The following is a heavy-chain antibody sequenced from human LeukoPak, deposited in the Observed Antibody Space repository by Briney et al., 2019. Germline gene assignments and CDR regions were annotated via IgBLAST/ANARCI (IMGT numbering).Heavy chain of an antibody. D-gene: IGHD2-15*01. CDR1: GCSISSYY. CDR2: IYTSGST. CDR3: ARAGKVVVAATRNGMDV. Sequence: SETLSLTCTVSGCSISSYYWSWIRQPAGKGLEWIGRIYTSGSTNYNPSLKSRVTMSVDTSKNQFSLKLSSVTAADTAVYYCARAGKVVVAATRNGMDVWGQGTTVTVSS. V-gene: IGHV4-4*07. J-gene: IGHJ6*02.